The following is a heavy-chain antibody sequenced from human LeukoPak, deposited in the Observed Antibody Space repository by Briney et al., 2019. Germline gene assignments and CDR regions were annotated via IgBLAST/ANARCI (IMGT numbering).Heavy chain of an antibody. V-gene: IGHV4-30-2*01. D-gene: IGHD2-8*01. CDR2: IYHSGRT. Sequence: SQTLSLTCAVSGGSISSGGYSWSWIRQPPGKGLEWIGYIYHSGRTNYNPSLGSRVSLSVDTSKRQFSLKLTSVTAADTAVYFCARGVLVKVYAAFDHWGQGTLVTVSS. J-gene: IGHJ4*02. CDR3: ARGVLVKVYAAFDH. CDR1: GGSISSGGYS.